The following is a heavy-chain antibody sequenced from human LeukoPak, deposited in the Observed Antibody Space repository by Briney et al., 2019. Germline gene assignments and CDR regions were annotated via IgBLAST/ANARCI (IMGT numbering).Heavy chain of an antibody. D-gene: IGHD4-11*01. Sequence: NPSETLSLTCTVSCGSISSSSYYWGWIRQPPGKGLEWIGSIYYSGSTYYNPSLKSRVTISVDTSKNQFSLKLSSVTAADTAVYYCARTTVTTGCFDYWGQGTLVTVSS. V-gene: IGHV4-39*01. CDR2: IYYSGST. CDR1: CGSISSSSYY. CDR3: ARTTVTTGCFDY. J-gene: IGHJ4*02.